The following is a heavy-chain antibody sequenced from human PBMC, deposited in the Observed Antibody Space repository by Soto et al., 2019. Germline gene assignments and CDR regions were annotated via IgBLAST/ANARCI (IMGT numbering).Heavy chain of an antibody. Sequence: QVQLQESGPGLVKPSETLSLTCTVSGGSISTYSWNWIRQSAGKGLEWIGRIYTSGSPNYNPSLKSRVTLSVDTPKNQFSLKLSSVTAADTAVYYCARLRGSSSDFFDFLGQGTLVTVSS. CDR3: ARLRGSSSDFFDF. CDR2: IYTSGSP. D-gene: IGHD6-6*01. CDR1: GGSISTYS. V-gene: IGHV4-4*07. J-gene: IGHJ4*02.